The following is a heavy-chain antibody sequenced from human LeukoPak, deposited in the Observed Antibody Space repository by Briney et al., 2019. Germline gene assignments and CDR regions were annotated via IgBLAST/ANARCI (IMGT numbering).Heavy chain of an antibody. J-gene: IGHJ4*02. CDR3: ARTGARYFDY. CDR1: GVSMSSGGNY. D-gene: IGHD1-14*01. V-gene: IGHV4-31*03. Sequence: PSETLSLTCTVSGVSMSSGGNYWSWIRQHPGKGLEWIGYIYYSGTTQYNPSFKSRITISVDASKNQFSLRLSSVTVADTAVYFCARTGARYFDYWGQGTLVTVSS. CDR2: IYYSGTT.